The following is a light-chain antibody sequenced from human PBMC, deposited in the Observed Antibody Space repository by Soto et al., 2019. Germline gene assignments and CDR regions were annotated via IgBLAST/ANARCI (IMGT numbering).Light chain of an antibody. V-gene: IGKV1-33*01. CDR1: HDITNY. CDR2: DAS. J-gene: IGKJ1*01. CDR3: QRYNRLPPWT. Sequence: DLQMTQSPSSLSASIGDRITISCQASHDITNYLNWYQQKPGKAPKLLIYDASNLEAGGPSRFSGSGSGTDFTFTINDLQPEDIATYYCQRYNRLPPWTFGQGTKVEI.